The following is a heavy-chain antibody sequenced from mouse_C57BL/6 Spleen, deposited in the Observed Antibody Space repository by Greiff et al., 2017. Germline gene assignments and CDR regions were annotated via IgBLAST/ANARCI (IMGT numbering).Heavy chain of an antibody. CDR1: GFTFSSYA. J-gene: IGHJ4*01. CDR3: ARERYDCGDAMDD. CDR2: ISDGGSYT. V-gene: IGHV5-4*01. D-gene: IGHD2-4*01. Sequence: EVMLVESGGGLVKPGGSLKLSCAASGFTFSSYAMSWVRQTPEKRLEWVATISDGGSYTYYTDNVKGRFTISRDNAKNNLYLQMSHLKSEDTAMYYCARERYDCGDAMDDWGQGTSVTVSS.